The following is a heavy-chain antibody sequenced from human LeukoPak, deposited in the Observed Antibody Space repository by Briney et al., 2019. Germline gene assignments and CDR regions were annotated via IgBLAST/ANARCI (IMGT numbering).Heavy chain of an antibody. Sequence: LGESLKISCKGSGYSFTSYWIGWVRQMPGKGLEWMGIIYPGDSDTRYSPSFQGQVTISADKSIGIAYLQWSSLKASDTAMYYCARPVDRGWYSLTDWGQGTLVTVSS. J-gene: IGHJ4*02. D-gene: IGHD6-19*01. CDR1: GYSFTSYW. CDR2: IYPGDSDT. V-gene: IGHV5-51*01. CDR3: ARPVDRGWYSLTD.